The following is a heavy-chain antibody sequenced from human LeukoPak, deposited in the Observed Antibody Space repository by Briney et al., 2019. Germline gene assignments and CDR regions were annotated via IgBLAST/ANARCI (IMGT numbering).Heavy chain of an antibody. D-gene: IGHD3-9*01. V-gene: IGHV3-23*01. Sequence: PSGASLRLSCAPSGFTFSNYAMSWVRQAPRKGLEWVSAITGSGGNTYYADSVKGRFTISRDNSKNTVFLQMNSLRAEDTAVYYCAKWGDYDVLTGYYVSDYWGQGTLVTVSS. CDR1: GFTFSNYA. J-gene: IGHJ4*02. CDR3: AKWGDYDVLTGYYVSDY. CDR2: ITGSGGNT.